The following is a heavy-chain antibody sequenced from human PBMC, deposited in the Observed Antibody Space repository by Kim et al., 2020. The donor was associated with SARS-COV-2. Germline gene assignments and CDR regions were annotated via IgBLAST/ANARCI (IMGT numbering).Heavy chain of an antibody. V-gene: IGHV3-23*01. Sequence: VKGRFTISRDNSKNTLYLQMNSLTAEDTAGYYSAKDYYGSGSYYNDYFDYWGQGTLVTVSS. D-gene: IGHD3-10*01. J-gene: IGHJ4*02. CDR3: AKDYYGSGSYYNDYFDY.